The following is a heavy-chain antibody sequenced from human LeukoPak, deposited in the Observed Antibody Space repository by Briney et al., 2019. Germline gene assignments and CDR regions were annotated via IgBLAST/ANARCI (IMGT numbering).Heavy chain of an antibody. J-gene: IGHJ4*02. D-gene: IGHD3-10*01. V-gene: IGHV1-69*05. CDR2: FIPIFGTA. CDR3: ASVFPMVRVARAGFDY. Sequence: GASVKVSCKASGYTFTSYGISWVRQAPGQGLEWMGGFIPIFGTANYAQKFQGRVTITTDESTSTAYMELSSLRSEDTAVYYCASVFPMVRVARAGFDYWGQGTVLTVSS. CDR1: GYTFTSYG.